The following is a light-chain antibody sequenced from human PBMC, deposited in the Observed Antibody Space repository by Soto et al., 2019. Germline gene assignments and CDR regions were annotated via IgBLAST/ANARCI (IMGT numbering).Light chain of an antibody. Sequence: DIQMTQSPSTLSGSVGDRVTITCRASQTISSWLAWYQQKPGKAPKLLIYAAVTLQSGVPSRFSGSGSGTDFTLTLSSLEPEDFAVYYCQQRAGSSTFGQGTRLEIK. CDR3: QQRAGSST. CDR2: AAV. J-gene: IGKJ5*01. CDR1: QTISSW. V-gene: IGKV1-5*01.